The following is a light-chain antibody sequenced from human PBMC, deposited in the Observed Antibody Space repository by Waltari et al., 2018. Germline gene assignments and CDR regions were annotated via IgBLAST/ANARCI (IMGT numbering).Light chain of an antibody. Sequence: VLTQPPGTLSLSPGERATLSCRASQSVSRSLAWYQQKPGQAPRLLIYGASSRATGIPDRFSGGGSGTDFSLTISRLEPEDFAVYYCQHYVRLPVTFGQGTKVEIK. V-gene: IGKV3-20*01. CDR2: GAS. CDR3: QHYVRLPVT. J-gene: IGKJ1*01. CDR1: QSVSRS.